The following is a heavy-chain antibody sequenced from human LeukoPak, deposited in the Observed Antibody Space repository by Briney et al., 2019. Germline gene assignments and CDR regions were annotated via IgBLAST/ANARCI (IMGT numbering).Heavy chain of an antibody. D-gene: IGHD2-2*02. CDR3: AIVPYPAYIVVVPAAILDYYYYGMDV. CDR1: GGTFSSYT. Sequence: ASVKVSCTASGGTFSSYTISWVRQAPGQGLEWMGRVIPILGIANYAQKFQGRVTITADKSTSTAYMELSSLRSEDTAVYYCAIVPYPAYIVVVPAAILDYYYYGMDVWGQGTTVTVSS. V-gene: IGHV1-69*02. J-gene: IGHJ6*02. CDR2: VIPILGIA.